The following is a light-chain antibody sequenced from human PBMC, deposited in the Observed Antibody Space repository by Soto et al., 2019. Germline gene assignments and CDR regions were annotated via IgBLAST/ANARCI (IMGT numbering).Light chain of an antibody. J-gene: IGKJ1*01. V-gene: IGKV3-20*01. CDR2: GAS. Sequence: EIALTQSPGTLPLSPGERATLSCRASQSVSKNYLAWYKPKPGQAPRLLIYGASNRATGIPDRFSVNGSGTDFTLPIRRLEPEESAVDDCQQYGSSGPFVQAPKVDIK. CDR3: QQYGSSGP. CDR1: QSVSKNY.